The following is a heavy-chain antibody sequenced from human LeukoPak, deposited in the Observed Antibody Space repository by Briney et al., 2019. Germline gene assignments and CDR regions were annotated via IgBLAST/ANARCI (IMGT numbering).Heavy chain of an antibody. D-gene: IGHD4-17*01. J-gene: IGHJ4*02. V-gene: IGHV3-48*03. CDR3: AKELDYGDYVGLDY. CDR1: GFTFSSYE. Sequence: QPGGSLRLSCAASGFTFSSYEMNWVRQAPGKGLEWVSYISSSGSTIYYADSVKGRFTISRDNSKNTLYLQMNSLRAEDTAVYYCAKELDYGDYVGLDYWGQGTLVTVSS. CDR2: ISSSGSTI.